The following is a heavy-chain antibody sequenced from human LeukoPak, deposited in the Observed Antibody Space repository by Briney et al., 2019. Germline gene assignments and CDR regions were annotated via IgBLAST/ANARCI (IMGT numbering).Heavy chain of an antibody. CDR2: IYYGENT. D-gene: IGHD3-3*01. V-gene: IGHV4-39*07. Sequence: SETLSLTCTVSGGSISSGPYYWGWIRQPPGKGLEWIGNIYYGENTYYNPSLKSRVTISVDTSKNQFSLKLSSVTAADTAVYYCARDRFDFWSGYSTRPVDYWGQGTLVTVSS. CDR3: ARDRFDFWSGYSTRPVDY. CDR1: GGSISSGPYY. J-gene: IGHJ4*02.